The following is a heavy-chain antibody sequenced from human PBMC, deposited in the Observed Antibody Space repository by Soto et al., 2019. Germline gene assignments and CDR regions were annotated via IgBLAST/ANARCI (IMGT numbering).Heavy chain of an antibody. D-gene: IGHD5-12*01. CDR1: GISVSSNW. CDR2: ISGSGVGT. CDR3: AKGDIPNEY. J-gene: IGHJ4*02. V-gene: IGHV3-23*01. Sequence: GSLRLSCAASGISVSSNWMHWVRQAPGKGLEWVSTISGSGVGTYYADSVQGRFTISRDSSKNTLYLQMNSLRAEDTAVYYCAKGDIPNEYWGQGTLVTVSS.